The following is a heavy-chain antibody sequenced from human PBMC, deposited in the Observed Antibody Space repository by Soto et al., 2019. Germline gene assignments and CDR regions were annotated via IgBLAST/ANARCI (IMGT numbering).Heavy chain of an antibody. J-gene: IGHJ4*02. V-gene: IGHV3-23*01. CDR2: ISGSGGST. CDR1: GFTFSSYA. D-gene: IGHD3-3*01. Sequence: GSLRLSCAASGFTFSSYAMSWVRQAPGKGLEWVSAISGSGGSTYYADSVKGRFTISRDNSKNTLYLQMNSLRAEDTAVYYCAKDRITIFGVVITHFDYWGQGTLVTVSS. CDR3: AKDRITIFGVVITHFDY.